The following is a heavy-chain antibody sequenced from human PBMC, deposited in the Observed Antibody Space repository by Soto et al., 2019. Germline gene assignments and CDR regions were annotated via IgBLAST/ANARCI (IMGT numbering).Heavy chain of an antibody. V-gene: IGHV1-18*01. CDR2: ISAYNGNT. Sequence: QVQLVQSGAEVKKPGASVKVSCKASGYTFTSYGISWVRQAPGQGLEWMGWISAYNGNTNYAQKLQGRVTMTTDTSTSTSYMELRSLRSDDTSVYYCASTSRSSVRIHYDYGMDVWGQGTTVTVSS. CDR3: ASTSRSSVRIHYDYGMDV. J-gene: IGHJ6*02. CDR1: GYTFTSYG. D-gene: IGHD6-6*01.